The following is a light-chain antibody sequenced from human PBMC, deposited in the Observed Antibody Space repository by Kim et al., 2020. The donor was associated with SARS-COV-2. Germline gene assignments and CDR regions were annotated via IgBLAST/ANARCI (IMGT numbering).Light chain of an antibody. CDR1: QDISNY. CDR3: QQYDNLPPLT. J-gene: IGKJ4*01. V-gene: IGKV1-33*01. CDR2: DAS. Sequence: DIQMTQSPSSLSASVGDRVTITCQASQDISNYLNWYQQKPGKAPKLLIYDASNLETGVPSRFSGSGSGTDFTFTISNLQPEDIATYYCQQYDNLPPLTFGGGTKVDIK.